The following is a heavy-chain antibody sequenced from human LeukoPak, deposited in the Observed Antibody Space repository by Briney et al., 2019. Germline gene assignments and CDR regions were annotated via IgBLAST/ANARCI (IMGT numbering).Heavy chain of an antibody. CDR2: IYYTGST. CDR1: GGSISSSSYY. D-gene: IGHD3-9*01. V-gene: IGHV4-39*07. Sequence: SETLSLTCSASGGSISSSSYYWGWIRQPPGKGLEWIGSIYYTGSTYYNPSLKSRVTISVDTSKNRFSLKVSSVTAADTAVYYCARHYDILTGYYSYGMDVWGQGTTVTVSS. CDR3: ARHYDILTGYYSYGMDV. J-gene: IGHJ6*02.